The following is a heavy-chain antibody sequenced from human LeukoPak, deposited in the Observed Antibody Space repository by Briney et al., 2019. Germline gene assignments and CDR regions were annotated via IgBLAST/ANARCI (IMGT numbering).Heavy chain of an antibody. CDR1: GGSISNSSYY. V-gene: IGHV4-39*01. J-gene: IGHJ4*02. CDR3: ARQFYDILTGYPYYFDH. CDR2: IYYSGST. Sequence: PSGTLSLTCTVSGGSISNSSYYWGWIRQPPGKGLEWIGAIYYSGSTYFDPSLKSRVTMSVDTSKNQFSLKLSSVTAADTAVYYCARQFYDILTGYPYYFDHWGQGTLVTVSS. D-gene: IGHD3-9*01.